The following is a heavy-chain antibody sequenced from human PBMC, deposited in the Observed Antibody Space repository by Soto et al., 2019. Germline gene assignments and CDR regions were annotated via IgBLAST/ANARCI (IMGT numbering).Heavy chain of an antibody. V-gene: IGHV1-8*01. CDR3: ARGLRITIFGVVSSHYYYYMDV. Sequence: GASVKVSCKASGYTFTSYDINWVRQATGQGLEWMGWMNPNSGNTGYAQKFQGRVTMTRNTSISTAYMELSSLRSEDTAVYYCARGLRITIFGVVSSHYYYYMDVWGKGTTVTVSS. CDR1: GYTFTSYD. CDR2: MNPNSGNT. D-gene: IGHD3-3*01. J-gene: IGHJ6*03.